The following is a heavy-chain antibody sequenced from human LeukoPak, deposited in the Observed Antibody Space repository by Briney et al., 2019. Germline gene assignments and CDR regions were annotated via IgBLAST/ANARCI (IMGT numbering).Heavy chain of an antibody. J-gene: IGHJ2*01. CDR3: ARHRFGELLHFDL. CDR1: GGSISSYY. CDR2: IYYSGST. D-gene: IGHD3-10*01. Sequence: SETLSLTCIVSGGSISSYYWGWIRQPPGRGLEWIGSIYYSGSTYYNPSLKSRVTISVDTSKNQFSLKLSSVTAADTAVYYCARHRFGELLHFDLWGRGTLVTVSS. V-gene: IGHV4-39*01.